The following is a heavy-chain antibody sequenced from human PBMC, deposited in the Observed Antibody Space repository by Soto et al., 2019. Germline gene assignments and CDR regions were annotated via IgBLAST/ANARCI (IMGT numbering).Heavy chain of an antibody. Sequence: PSETLSLTCAVYGGSFSGYYWSWIRQPPGKGLEWIGEINHSGSTNYNPSLKSRVTISVDTSKNQFSLKLSSVTAADTAVYYCARGGVEDSELRYFDWLFPPAGYFDYWGQGTLVTVSS. CDR3: ARGGVEDSELRYFDWLFPPAGYFDY. V-gene: IGHV4-34*01. CDR1: GGSFSGYY. J-gene: IGHJ4*02. D-gene: IGHD3-9*01. CDR2: INHSGST.